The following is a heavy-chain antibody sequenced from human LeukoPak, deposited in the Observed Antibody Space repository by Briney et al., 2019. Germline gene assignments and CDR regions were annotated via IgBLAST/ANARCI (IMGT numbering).Heavy chain of an antibody. CDR3: AKDIVVVPAVDGAFDI. Sequence: GGSLRLSCAASGFTFSSYAMSWVRQAPGKGLEWVSAISGSGGSTYYADSVKGRFTISRDNSKNTLYLQMNSLRAEDTAVYYCAKDIVVVPAVDGAFDIGGQGTMVTVSS. CDR1: GFTFSSYA. CDR2: ISGSGGST. J-gene: IGHJ3*02. V-gene: IGHV3-23*01. D-gene: IGHD2-2*01.